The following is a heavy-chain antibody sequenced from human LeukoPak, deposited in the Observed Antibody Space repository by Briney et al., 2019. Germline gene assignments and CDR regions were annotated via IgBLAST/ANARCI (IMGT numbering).Heavy chain of an antibody. J-gene: IGHJ4*02. CDR1: GFTFSNSV. V-gene: IGHV3-30-3*01. CDR3: ARGSSGSYSGLDY. CDR2: ISFGGSTK. D-gene: IGHD1-26*01. Sequence: PGGSLRLSCAASGFTFSNSVLHWVRQAPGKGLEWVAVISFGGSTKYHADSVKGRFTISRDNTKNTLYLQMNSLRAEDTAVYYCARGSSGSYSGLDYWGQGTLVTVSS.